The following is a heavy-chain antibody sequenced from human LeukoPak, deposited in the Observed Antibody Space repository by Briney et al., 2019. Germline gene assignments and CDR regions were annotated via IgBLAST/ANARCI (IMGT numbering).Heavy chain of an antibody. V-gene: IGHV3-20*04. CDR1: EFSFRSYW. CDR2: INWNGGST. J-gene: IGHJ4*02. D-gene: IGHD3-22*01. Sequence: PGGSLRLSCVGSEFSFRSYWMSWVRQAPGKGLEWVSGINWNGGSTGYADSVKGRFTISRDNAKNSLYLQMNSLRAEDTALYCCARASTYDSSGYYSDYWGQGTLVTVSS. CDR3: ARASTYDSSGYYSDY.